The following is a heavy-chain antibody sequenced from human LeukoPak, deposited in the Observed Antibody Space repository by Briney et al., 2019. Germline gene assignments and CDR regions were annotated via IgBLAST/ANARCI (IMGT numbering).Heavy chain of an antibody. J-gene: IGHJ4*02. Sequence: PSETLSLTCTVSGGSISSYYWNWIRQPPEKGLEWIGYIYYSGNTNYNPSLKSRVTISVDTSKKQFSLKLTSVTPADTAVYFCAGDNYGTDYWGQGTLVTVSS. V-gene: IGHV4-59*01. CDR3: AGDNYGTDY. CDR2: IYYSGNT. CDR1: GGSISSYY. D-gene: IGHD5-24*01.